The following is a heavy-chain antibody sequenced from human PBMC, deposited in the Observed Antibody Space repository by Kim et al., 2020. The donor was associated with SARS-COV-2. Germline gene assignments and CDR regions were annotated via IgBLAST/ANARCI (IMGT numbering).Heavy chain of an antibody. V-gene: IGHV3-23*01. D-gene: IGHD2-2*01. CDR1: GFTFSNYV. CDR3: AKRGVVPATLDY. CDR2: ISISGDST. J-gene: IGHJ4*02. Sequence: GGSLRLSCAASGFTFSNYVMRWVRQAPGKGLEWVSGISISGDSTYYAEFVKGRFTISRDNSKSTLYLQMNSLRPEDTAVYYCAKRGVVPATLDYWGQGTLVTVSS.